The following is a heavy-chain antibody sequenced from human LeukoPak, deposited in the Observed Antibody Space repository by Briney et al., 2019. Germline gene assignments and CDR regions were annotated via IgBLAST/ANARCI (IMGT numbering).Heavy chain of an antibody. Sequence: VASVKVSCKASGCTFTSYYMHWVRQAPGQGLEWMRIINPSGGSTSYAQKFQGRVTMTRDTSTSTVYMELSSLRSEDTAVYYCARFSEYSSSWYYFDYWGQGTLVTVSS. CDR2: INPSGGST. CDR3: ARFSEYSSSWYYFDY. D-gene: IGHD6-13*01. V-gene: IGHV1-46*01. J-gene: IGHJ4*02. CDR1: GCTFTSYY.